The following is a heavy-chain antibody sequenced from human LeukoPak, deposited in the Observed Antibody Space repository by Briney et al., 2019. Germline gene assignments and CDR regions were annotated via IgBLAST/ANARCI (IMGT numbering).Heavy chain of an antibody. V-gene: IGHV1-46*01. CDR3: ARGLGYCSGGSCHPYYFDY. CDR2: INPSGGST. J-gene: IGHJ4*02. D-gene: IGHD2-15*01. CDR1: GYTFTSYY. Sequence: ASVKVSCQASGYTFTSYYMHWVRQAPGQGLEWMGIINPSGGSTSYAQKFQGRVTMTRDTSTSTVYMELSSPRSEHTAVYYCARGLGYCSGGSCHPYYFDYWGQGTLVTVSS.